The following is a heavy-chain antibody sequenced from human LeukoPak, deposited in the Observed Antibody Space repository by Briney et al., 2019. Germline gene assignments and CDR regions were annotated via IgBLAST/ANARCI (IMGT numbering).Heavy chain of an antibody. J-gene: IGHJ3*02. CDR3: VRAVPAAILGAFDI. CDR2: INSGGSPI. D-gene: IGHD2-2*02. CDR1: GFTFNDYY. Sequence: PGGSLRLSCAASGFTFNDYYMSWIRQAPGKGLEWVSYINSGGSPIYYADSVKGRFIISRDNTKNSLYLQMNSLRAEDTAIYYCVRAVPAAILGAFDIWGQGTMVTVSS. V-gene: IGHV3-11*04.